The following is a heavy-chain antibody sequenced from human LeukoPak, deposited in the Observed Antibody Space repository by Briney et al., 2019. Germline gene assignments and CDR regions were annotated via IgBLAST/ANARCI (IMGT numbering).Heavy chain of an antibody. V-gene: IGHV5-51*01. CDR2: ISPGDSDA. CDR1: GYTFTNYY. Sequence: GESLKISCKGSGYTFTNYYIGWVRQTPGKGLEWMGIISPGDSDARYSPSFQGQVTISADKSISTAYLRWSSLKASDTAMYYCARRYCSSTSCDPYFFDYWGQGTLVTVSS. CDR3: ARRYCSSTSCDPYFFDY. J-gene: IGHJ4*02. D-gene: IGHD2-2*01.